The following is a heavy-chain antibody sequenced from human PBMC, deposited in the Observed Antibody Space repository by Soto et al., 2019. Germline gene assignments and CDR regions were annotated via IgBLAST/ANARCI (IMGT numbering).Heavy chain of an antibody. Sequence: PGGSLRLSCAASGFIFSNYAMTWVRQAPGKGLERVSTISGSGGTTYYTDSVKGRFTISRDNSKNTLYLQMDSLTAEDTAVYYCARERQVDYSTLSYYYCGMDVWGQGTTVTVSS. D-gene: IGHD2-15*01. CDR3: ARERQVDYSTLSYYYCGMDV. J-gene: IGHJ6*02. V-gene: IGHV3-23*01. CDR2: ISGSGGTT. CDR1: GFIFSNYA.